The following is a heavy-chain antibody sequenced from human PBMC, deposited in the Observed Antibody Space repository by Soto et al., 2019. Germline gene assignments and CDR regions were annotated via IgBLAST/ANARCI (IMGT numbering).Heavy chain of an antibody. Sequence: SQTLSRTWAIPGDRVPSNSAALNSTRQSPSRGLEWLGRAYYRSQWYYDSEVSVSSRITVIPETSKNQFSLHLNSVTPEDTAVYYCTKQKGDSRTYNGVELWGQGTPVTVSS. CDR2: AYYRSQWYY. CDR3: TKQKGDSRTYNGVEL. CDR1: GDRVPSNSAA. J-gene: IGHJ4*01. D-gene: IGHD1-1*01. V-gene: IGHV6-1*01.